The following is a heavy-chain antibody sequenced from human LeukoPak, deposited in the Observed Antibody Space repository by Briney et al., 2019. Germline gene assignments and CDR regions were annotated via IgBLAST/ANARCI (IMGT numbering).Heavy chain of an antibody. CDR3: ARDRAYYYGSGINWFDP. D-gene: IGHD3-10*01. Sequence: SETLSLTCTVSGGSISSYYWSWIRQPPGKGLEWIGYIYYSGSTNYNPSLKSRVTISVDTSKNQFSLKLSSVTAADTAVYYCARDRAYYYGSGINWFDPWGQGTLVTVSS. CDR1: GGSISSYY. J-gene: IGHJ5*02. CDR2: IYYSGST. V-gene: IGHV4-59*01.